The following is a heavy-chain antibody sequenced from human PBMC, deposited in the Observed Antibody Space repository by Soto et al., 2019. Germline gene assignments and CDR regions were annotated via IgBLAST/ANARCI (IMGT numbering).Heavy chain of an antibody. Sequence: ASVKVSCKTSGFTFSSSAVHWVRQARGHRLEWMGWISAYNGNTNYAQKFQGRVTMTTETSTSTAYMELRSLRSDDTAVYYCARGNRIEAFDIWGQGTMVTVSS. D-gene: IGHD2-15*01. V-gene: IGHV1-18*01. CDR1: GFTFSSSA. CDR2: ISAYNGNT. CDR3: ARGNRIEAFDI. J-gene: IGHJ3*02.